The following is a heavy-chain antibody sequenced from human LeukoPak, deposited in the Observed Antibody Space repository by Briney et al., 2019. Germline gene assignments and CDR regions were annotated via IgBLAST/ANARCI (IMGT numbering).Heavy chain of an antibody. CDR3: ARATARVHLYGDTFDY. CDR1: DYSISSGYY. J-gene: IGHJ4*02. CDR2: IYHSGTT. D-gene: IGHD5-24*01. V-gene: IGHV4-38-2*01. Sequence: SETLSLTCDVSDYSISSGYYWAWLRQPPGKGLEWIGAIYHSGTTKYAPSLKSRVTISVDTSKNQFSLKLTSVTAADTAVYYCARATARVHLYGDTFDYWGQGTLVAVSS.